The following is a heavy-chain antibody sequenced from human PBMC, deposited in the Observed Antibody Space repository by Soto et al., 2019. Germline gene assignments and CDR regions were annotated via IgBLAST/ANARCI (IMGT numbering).Heavy chain of an antibody. D-gene: IGHD2-2*01. CDR1: GFTFSSYA. J-gene: IGHJ4*02. CDR3: GRCTSTSCHLGSDY. Sequence: GESLRLDCAASGFTFSSYAMNWVRQAPGKGLEWVALISYDGSNKYYADSVRGRFTISRDSSTNTLFLQMNSLRAADTAVYYCGRCTSTSCHLGSDYWGQGTLVTVAS. V-gene: IGHV3-30-3*01. CDR2: ISYDGSNK.